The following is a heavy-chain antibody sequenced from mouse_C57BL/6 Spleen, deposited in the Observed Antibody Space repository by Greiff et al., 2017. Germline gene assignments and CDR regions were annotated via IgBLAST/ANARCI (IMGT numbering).Heavy chain of an antibody. CDR3: ARGRVTGAMYY. Sequence: EVQLKESVAELVRPGASVKLSCTASGFNIKNTYMHWVKQRPEQGLEWIGRIDPANGNTKYAPKFQGKATIPADTSSYTAYLKLSSLTSEDTSIYYFARGRVTGAMYYWGQRTSVTVAS. CDR2: IDPANGNT. V-gene: IGHV14-3*01. CDR1: GFNIKNTY. D-gene: IGHD2-3*01. J-gene: IGHJ4*01.